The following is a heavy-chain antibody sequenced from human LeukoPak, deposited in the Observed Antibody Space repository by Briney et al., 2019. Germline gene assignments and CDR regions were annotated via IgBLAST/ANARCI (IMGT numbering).Heavy chain of an antibody. V-gene: IGHV1-24*01. CDR2: FDPEDGET. D-gene: IGHD2-21*01. CDR1: GYTLTELS. CDR3: ATEAPSMSHYYYYGMDV. J-gene: IGHJ6*02. Sequence: ASVKVSCKVSGYTLTELSMHWVRQAPGKGLEWVGGFDPEDGETIYAQKFQGRVTMTEDTSTDTAYMELSSLRSEDTAVYYCATEAPSMSHYYYYGMDVWGQGTTVTVSS.